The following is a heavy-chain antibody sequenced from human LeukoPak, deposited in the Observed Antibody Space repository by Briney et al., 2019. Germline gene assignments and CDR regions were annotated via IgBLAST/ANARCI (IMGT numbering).Heavy chain of an antibody. D-gene: IGHD1-26*01. CDR1: GFTFSSYA. J-gene: IGHJ4*02. Sequence: GRSLRLSCAASGFTFSSYAMHWVRQAPGKGREWVAVISYDGSNKYYADSVKGRFTISRDNSKNTLYLQMNSLRAEDTAVYYCARTGHSGSYPCFDYWGQGTLVTVSS. V-gene: IGHV3-30*04. CDR3: ARTGHSGSYPCFDY. CDR2: ISYDGSNK.